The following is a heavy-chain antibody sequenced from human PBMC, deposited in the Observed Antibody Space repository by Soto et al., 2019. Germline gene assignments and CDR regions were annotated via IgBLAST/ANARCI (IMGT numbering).Heavy chain of an antibody. V-gene: IGHV3-7*01. CDR3: ARDYIVVVPAKGGYYYMDV. CDR1: GFTFSSYW. CDR2: IKQDGSEK. D-gene: IGHD2-2*01. J-gene: IGHJ6*03. Sequence: GGSLRLSCAASGFTFSSYWMSWVRQAPGKGLEWVANIKQDGSEKYYVDSVKGRFTISRDNAKNSLYLQMNSLRAEDTAVYYCARDYIVVVPAKGGYYYMDVWGKGTTVTVSS.